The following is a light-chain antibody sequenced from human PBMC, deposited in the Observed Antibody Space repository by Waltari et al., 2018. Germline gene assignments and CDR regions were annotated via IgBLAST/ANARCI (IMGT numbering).Light chain of an antibody. CDR2: AVG. CDR1: TGPVTVPHY. V-gene: IGLV7-46*01. J-gene: IGLJ2*01. CDR3: LLSFSGTVV. Sequence: QDVVTQEPSVTVSAGGPVTPPCCSTTGPVTVPHYPHWFQHKPGQAPKTMIYAVGNKHSWTPARFSASLIGGKAALTLSGAQFEDEADYYCLLSFSGTVVFGGGTRLTVL.